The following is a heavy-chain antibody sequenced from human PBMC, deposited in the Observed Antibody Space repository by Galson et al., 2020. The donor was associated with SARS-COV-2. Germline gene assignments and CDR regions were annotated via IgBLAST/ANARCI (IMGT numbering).Heavy chain of an antibody. J-gene: IGHJ4*02. V-gene: IGHV3-21*01. CDR2: ISSSSSYI. Sequence: GGSLRLSCAASGFTFSSYSMNWVRQAPGKGLEWVSSISSSSSYIYYADSVKGRFTISRDNAKNSLYLQMNSLRAEDTAVYYCARDYLWFGEGYDYWGQGTLVTVSS. D-gene: IGHD3-10*01. CDR1: GFTFSSYS. CDR3: ARDYLWFGEGYDY.